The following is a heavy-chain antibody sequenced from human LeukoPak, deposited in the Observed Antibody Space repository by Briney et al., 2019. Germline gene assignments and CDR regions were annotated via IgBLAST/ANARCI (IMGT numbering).Heavy chain of an antibody. Sequence: ASVKVSCRASGYTFTDYYMYWVRQAPGQGLEWMGWINPNSGGTGYAQKFQGRVTMTRDTSISTAYMELSRLRSDDTALYYCARDGDAVMVDFDCWGQGTLVTVSS. J-gene: IGHJ4*02. V-gene: IGHV1-2*02. CDR2: INPNSGGT. D-gene: IGHD5-18*01. CDR3: ARDGDAVMVDFDC. CDR1: GYTFTDYY.